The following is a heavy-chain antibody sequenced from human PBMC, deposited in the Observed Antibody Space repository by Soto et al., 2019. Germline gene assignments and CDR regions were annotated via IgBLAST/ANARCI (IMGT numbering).Heavy chain of an antibody. CDR1: GFNFGNYA. Sequence: QEQLVESGGGVVQPGQSLRLSCATSGFNFGNYAMHWVRQAPGKGLEWLAVIWSDGSEKFYADSVKGRFTISRDSSKNTLYLQMNSLRAEDTATYYCGRDPKTSWAYGVEVWGQGTTVTVSS. V-gene: IGHV3-33*01. D-gene: IGHD2-2*01. CDR3: GRDPKTSWAYGVEV. J-gene: IGHJ6*02. CDR2: IWSDGSEK.